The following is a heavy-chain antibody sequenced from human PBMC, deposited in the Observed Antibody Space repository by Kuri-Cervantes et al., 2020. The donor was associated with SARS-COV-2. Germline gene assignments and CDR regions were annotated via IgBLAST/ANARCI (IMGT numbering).Heavy chain of an antibody. D-gene: IGHD3-3*01. CDR2: MNPNSGNT. CDR3: ARDGYDFWSGSFFDI. J-gene: IGHJ3*02. V-gene: IGHV1-8*03. Sequence: ASVKVSCKASGYTFTSYDINWVRQATGQGLEWMGWMNPNSGNTGYAQKFQGRVTITRNTSISTAYMELSSLRSDDTAVYYCARDGYDFWSGSFFDIWGQGTMVTVSS. CDR1: GYTFTSYD.